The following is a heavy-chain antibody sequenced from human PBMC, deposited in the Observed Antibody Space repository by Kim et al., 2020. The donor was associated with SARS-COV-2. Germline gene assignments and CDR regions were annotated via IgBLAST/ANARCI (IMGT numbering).Heavy chain of an antibody. CDR2: IIPIFGTA. CDR3: ASQRYNWNYFAADREFDY. Sequence: SVKVSCKASGGTFSSYAISWVRQAPGQGLEWMGGIIPIFGTANYAQKFQGRVTITADESTSTAYMELSSLRSEDTAVYYCASQRYNWNYFAADREFDYWGQGTLVTVSS. V-gene: IGHV1-69*13. J-gene: IGHJ4*02. D-gene: IGHD1-7*01. CDR1: GGTFSSYA.